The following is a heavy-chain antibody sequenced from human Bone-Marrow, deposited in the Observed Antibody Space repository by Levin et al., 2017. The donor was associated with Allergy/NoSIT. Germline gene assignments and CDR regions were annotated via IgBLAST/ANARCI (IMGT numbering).Heavy chain of an antibody. CDR3: ARGCMLYTYYYYGMDV. Sequence: SETLSLTCTVSGGSISSGDYYWSWIRQPPGKGLEWIGYIYYSGSTYYNPSLKSRVTISVDTSKNQFSLKLSSVTAADTAVYYCARGCMLYTYYYYGMDVWGQGTTVTVSS. CDR1: GGSISSGDYY. V-gene: IGHV4-30-4*01. D-gene: IGHD2-8*01. J-gene: IGHJ6*02. CDR2: IYYSGST.